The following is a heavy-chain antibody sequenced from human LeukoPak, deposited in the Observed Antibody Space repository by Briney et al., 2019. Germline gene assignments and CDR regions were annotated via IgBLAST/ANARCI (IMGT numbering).Heavy chain of an antibody. Sequence: ASVKVSCKASGYTFTSYYMHWVRQAPGQGLEWMGIINPSGGSTSYAQKFQGRVTMTRDTSTSTVYMELSSLRSEDTAVNYCARDHALTTYYYDSSGPGEYFQHWGQGTLVTVSS. J-gene: IGHJ1*01. CDR2: INPSGGST. V-gene: IGHV1-46*01. D-gene: IGHD3-22*01. CDR3: ARDHALTTYYYDSSGPGEYFQH. CDR1: GYTFTSYY.